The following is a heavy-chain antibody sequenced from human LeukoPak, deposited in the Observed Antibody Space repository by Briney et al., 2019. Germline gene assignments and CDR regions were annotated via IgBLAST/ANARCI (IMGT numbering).Heavy chain of an antibody. D-gene: IGHD3-3*01. V-gene: IGHV4-34*01. Sequence: PSETLSLTCAVYGGSFSGYYWSWIRQPPGKGVEWIGEINHSGSTNYNPSLKSRVTISVDTSKNQFSLKLSSVTAADTAVYYCARGGLHDFWSGYYTAHRPGFDYWGQGTLVTVSS. J-gene: IGHJ4*02. CDR1: GGSFSGYY. CDR3: ARGGLHDFWSGYYTAHRPGFDY. CDR2: INHSGST.